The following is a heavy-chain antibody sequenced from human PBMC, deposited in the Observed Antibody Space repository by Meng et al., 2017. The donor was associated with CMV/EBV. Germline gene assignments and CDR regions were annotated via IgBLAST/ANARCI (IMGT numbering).Heavy chain of an antibody. D-gene: IGHD5-18*01. V-gene: IGHV4-39*07. J-gene: IGHJ4*02. CDR3: ARTNGPWTAMADY. CDR2: IYYSGST. Sequence: GSLRHSCTVSGGSISSSSYYWGWIRQPPGKGLEWIGSIYYSGSTYYNPSLKSRVTISVDTSKNQFSLKLSSVTAADTAVYYCARTNGPWTAMADYWGQGTLVTVSS. CDR1: GGSISSSSYY.